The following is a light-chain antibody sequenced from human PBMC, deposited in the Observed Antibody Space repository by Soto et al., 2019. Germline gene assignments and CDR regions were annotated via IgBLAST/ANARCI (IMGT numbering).Light chain of an antibody. Sequence: DIQMTQSPSPLSASVGDRVTITCRASQTIRTRLAWYQQKPGKAPKLLIYDASTLDSGVPSRFSGSGSETGFTLTLSGLQPDDFATYYCQQYTTFSRAFGQGTTVDI. CDR3: QQYTTFSRA. CDR2: DAS. V-gene: IGKV1-5*01. J-gene: IGKJ1*01. CDR1: QTIRTR.